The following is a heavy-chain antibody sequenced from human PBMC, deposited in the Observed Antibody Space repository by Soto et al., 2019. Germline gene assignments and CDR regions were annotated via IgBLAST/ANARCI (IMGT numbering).Heavy chain of an antibody. Sequence: GGSLRLSCAASGFPFSTHAMHWVRQAPGKGLEWVAIVSFDGSNKYYADSVKGRFTISRDNSKNTLYLQMNSLRAEDTAVYYCASTAMVRGVITLDYWGQGTLVTVSS. V-gene: IGHV3-30-3*01. CDR2: VSFDGSNK. CDR1: GFPFSTHA. J-gene: IGHJ4*02. CDR3: ASTAMVRGVITLDY. D-gene: IGHD3-10*01.